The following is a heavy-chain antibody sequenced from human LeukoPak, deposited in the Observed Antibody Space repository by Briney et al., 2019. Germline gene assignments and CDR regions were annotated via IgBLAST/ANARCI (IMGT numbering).Heavy chain of an antibody. V-gene: IGHV3-30*02. Sequence: GGSLRLSCAPSGFTFSSYGMHWVRQAPGKGLEWVAFIRFDGNNKYYADSVKGRFTISRDNAKNSVYLQMNSLRAEDTAVYYCARAFKVPSWYFDLWGRGTLVTVSS. J-gene: IGHJ2*01. CDR1: GFTFSSYG. CDR2: IRFDGNNK. CDR3: ARAFKVPSWYFDL.